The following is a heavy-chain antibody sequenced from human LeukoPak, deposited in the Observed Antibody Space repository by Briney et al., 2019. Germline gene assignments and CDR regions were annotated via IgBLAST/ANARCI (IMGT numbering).Heavy chain of an antibody. CDR2: IWYDGSNK. V-gene: IGHV3-33*01. Sequence: GGSLRLSCAASGFTFSSYGMHWVRQAPGKGLEWVAVIWYDGSNKYYADSVKGRFTISRDNSKNTLYLQMNSLRAEDTAVYYCARDPWSDSGYDFNWGQGTLVTVSS. J-gene: IGHJ4*02. CDR3: ARDPWSDSGYDFN. D-gene: IGHD5-12*01. CDR1: GFTFSSYG.